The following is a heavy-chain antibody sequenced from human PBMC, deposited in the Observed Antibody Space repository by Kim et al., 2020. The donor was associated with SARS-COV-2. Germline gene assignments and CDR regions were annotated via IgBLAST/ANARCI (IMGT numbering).Heavy chain of an antibody. V-gene: IGHV3-30*07. CDR3: AGGQWLVRGNWFDP. J-gene: IGHJ5*02. D-gene: IGHD6-19*01. Sequence: ADSVKGRFTISRDNSKNTLYLQMNSLRAEDTAVYYCAGGQWLVRGNWFDPWGQGTLVTVSS.